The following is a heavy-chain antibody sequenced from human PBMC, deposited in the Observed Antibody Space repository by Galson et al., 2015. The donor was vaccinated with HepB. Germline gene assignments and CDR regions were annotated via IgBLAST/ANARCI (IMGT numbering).Heavy chain of an antibody. D-gene: IGHD3-10*01. Sequence: SLRLSCAASGFTFDDYTMHWVRQAPGKGLEWVSLISWDGGSTYYADSVKGRFTISRDNSKNSLYLQMNSLRTEDTALYYCAKHPKKYVHTGYYFDYWGQGTLVTVSS. J-gene: IGHJ4*02. V-gene: IGHV3-43*01. CDR2: ISWDGGST. CDR1: GFTFDDYT. CDR3: AKHPKKYVHTGYYFDY.